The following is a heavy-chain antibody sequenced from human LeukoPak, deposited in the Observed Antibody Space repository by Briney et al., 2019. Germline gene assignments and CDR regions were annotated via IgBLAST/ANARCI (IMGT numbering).Heavy chain of an antibody. J-gene: IGHJ4*02. V-gene: IGHV4-4*07. D-gene: IGHD6-13*01. Sequence: SETLSLTCTVSGGSISSYYWSWIRQPAGKGLEWIGRIYTSGSTNYNPSLKSRVTMSVDTSKNQFSLKLSSVSAADTAVYYCARDLGYSSSWYYFDYWGQGTLVTVSS. CDR3: ARDLGYSSSWYYFDY. CDR1: GGSISSYY. CDR2: IYTSGST.